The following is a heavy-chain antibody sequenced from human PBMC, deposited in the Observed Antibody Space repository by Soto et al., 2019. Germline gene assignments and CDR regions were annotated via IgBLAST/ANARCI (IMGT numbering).Heavy chain of an antibody. V-gene: IGHV3-23*01. J-gene: IGHJ6*02. CDR1: GFTFSSYA. CDR2: ISGSGGRT. Sequence: EVQLLESGGGLVQPGGSLRLSCAASGFTFSSYAMSWVRQAPGKGLEWVSAISGSGGRTYYADSVKGRFTISRDNSKNTLYLQMNSLRAEDTAVYYCSKGERYYYYDGMDVWGQGTTVTVSS. CDR3: SKGERYYYYDGMDV.